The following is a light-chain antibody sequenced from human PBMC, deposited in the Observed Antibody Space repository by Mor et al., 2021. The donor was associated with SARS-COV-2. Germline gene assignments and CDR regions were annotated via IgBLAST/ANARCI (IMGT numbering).Light chain of an antibody. J-gene: IGKJ1*01. CDR2: KAS. V-gene: IGKV1-5*03. CDR3: QHYMT. CDR1: QAFNNY. Sequence: ASVGDRVTITCLSGQAFNNYLAWYQQKPGKAPKLLIYKASTLETGVPSRFSGSGSGTEFTLTISSLQPDDFATYYCQHYMTFGQGTKVEIK.